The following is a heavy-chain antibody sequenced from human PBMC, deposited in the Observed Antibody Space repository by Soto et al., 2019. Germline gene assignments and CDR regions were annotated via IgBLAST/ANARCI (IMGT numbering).Heavy chain of an antibody. J-gene: IGHJ3*02. CDR2: INWNSGSV. CDR3: AKATYYDYIWGGFHAFDI. Sequence: GGSLRLSCVGSGFAFDEYAMTWVRQTPGKGLEWVSGINWNSGSVGYVDSVRGRFTISRDNAKSSLYLQMNSLRAEDTALYYCAKATYYDYIWGGFHAFDIWGQGTMVTVSS. D-gene: IGHD3-16*01. V-gene: IGHV3-20*04. CDR1: GFAFDEYA.